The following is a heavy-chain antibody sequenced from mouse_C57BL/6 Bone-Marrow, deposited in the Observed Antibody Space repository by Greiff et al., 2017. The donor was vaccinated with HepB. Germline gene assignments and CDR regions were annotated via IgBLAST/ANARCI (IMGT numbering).Heavy chain of an antibody. Sequence: QVQLQQPGAELVKPGASVKLSCKASGYTFTSYWMQWVKQRPGQGLEWIGEIDPSDSYTNYNQKFKGKSTLTVDKSSSTAYMQLSSLTSEDSAVYYCARGSLPAYWGQGTLVTVSA. CDR3: ARGSLPAY. V-gene: IGHV1-50*01. CDR1: GYTFTSYW. CDR2: IDPSDSYT. J-gene: IGHJ3*01.